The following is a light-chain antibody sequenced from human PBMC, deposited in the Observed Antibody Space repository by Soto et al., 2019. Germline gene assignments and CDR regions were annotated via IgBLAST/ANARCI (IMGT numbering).Light chain of an antibody. CDR1: SSDVGGYNY. CDR3: SSYTSSSTPVV. Sequence: QSALPQPASVSGSPGQSITISCPGTSSDVGGYNYVSCYQQHPGKAPKLMIYDVSNRPSGVSNRFSGSKSGNTASLTISGLQAEDEADYYCSSYTSSSTPVVFGGGTKLTVL. J-gene: IGLJ2*01. V-gene: IGLV2-14*01. CDR2: DVS.